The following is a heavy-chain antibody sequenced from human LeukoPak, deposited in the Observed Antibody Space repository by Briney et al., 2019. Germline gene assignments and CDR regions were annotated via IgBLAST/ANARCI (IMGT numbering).Heavy chain of an antibody. CDR3: ARDPNGDYVGAFDM. CDR2: ISRSGSTI. J-gene: IGHJ3*02. CDR1: GFTFSDYY. Sequence: GGSLRLSCAASGFTFSDYYMSCIRQAPGKGLEWGSYISRSGSTIYYADSVKGRFTISRENAKNSLYLQMTSLRAEDTAVYYCARDPNGDYVGAFDMWGPGTTVTVSS. D-gene: IGHD4-17*01. V-gene: IGHV3-11*01.